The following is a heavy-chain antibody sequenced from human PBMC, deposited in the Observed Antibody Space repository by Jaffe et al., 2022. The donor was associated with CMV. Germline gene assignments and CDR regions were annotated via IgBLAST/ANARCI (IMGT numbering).Heavy chain of an antibody. Sequence: QVQLQESGPGLVKPSETLSLTCTVSGGSVSSGSYYWSWIRQPPGKGLEWIGYIYYSGSTNYNPSLKSRVTISVDTSKNQFSLKLSSVTAADTAVYYCARGLPSYGQPPLGFDPWGQGTLVTVSS. D-gene: IGHD4-17*01. J-gene: IGHJ5*02. CDR3: ARGLPSYGQPPLGFDP. CDR2: IYYSGST. CDR1: GGSVSSGSYY. V-gene: IGHV4-61*01.